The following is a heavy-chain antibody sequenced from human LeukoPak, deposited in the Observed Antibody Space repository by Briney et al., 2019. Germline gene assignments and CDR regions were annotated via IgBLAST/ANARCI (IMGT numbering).Heavy chain of an antibody. CDR1: GYTFTSYG. V-gene: IGHV1-18*01. J-gene: IGHJ3*02. CDR3: ARDGVVVPAAKIGTSSKDAFDI. CDR2: ISAYNGNT. D-gene: IGHD2-2*01. Sequence: ASVKVSCKASGYTFTSYGISWVRQAPGQGLEWMGWISAYNGNTNYAQKLQGRVTMTTDTSTSTAYMELRSLRSDDTAVYYCARDGVVVPAAKIGTSSKDAFDIWGQGTMVTVSS.